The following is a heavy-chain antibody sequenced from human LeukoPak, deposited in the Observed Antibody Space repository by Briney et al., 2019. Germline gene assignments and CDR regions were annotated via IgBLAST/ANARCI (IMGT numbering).Heavy chain of an antibody. D-gene: IGHD3-10*01. V-gene: IGHV3-21*01. CDR1: GFTFSSYS. CDR3: ARDLELLWFGELLLGTFDY. CDR2: ISSSSSYI. Sequence: GGSLRLSCAASGFTFSSYSMSWVRQAPGKGLEWVSSISSSSSYIYYADSVKGRFTISRDNAKNPLYLKMNSLRAEDTAVYYCARDLELLWFGELLLGTFDYWGQGTLVTVSS. J-gene: IGHJ4*02.